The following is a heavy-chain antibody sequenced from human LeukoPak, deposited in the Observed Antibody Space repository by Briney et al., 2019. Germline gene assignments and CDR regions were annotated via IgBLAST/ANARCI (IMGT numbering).Heavy chain of an antibody. Sequence: ASVKVSCKASGGTFSSYTIGWVRQAPGQGLEWMGRIIPILGIAIYAQKFQGRVTMTEDTSTDTAYMELSGLRSEDTAVYYCATGYYYGSGIDAFDIWGQGTMVTVSS. CDR3: ATGYYYGSGIDAFDI. V-gene: IGHV1-69*02. J-gene: IGHJ3*02. CDR1: GGTFSSYT. D-gene: IGHD3-10*01. CDR2: IIPILGIA.